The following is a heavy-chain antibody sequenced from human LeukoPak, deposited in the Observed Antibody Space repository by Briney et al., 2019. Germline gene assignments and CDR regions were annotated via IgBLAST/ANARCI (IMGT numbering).Heavy chain of an antibody. CDR1: GFTMSSYW. V-gene: IGHV3-7*01. Sequence: PGGSLRPSCAASGFTMSSYWMSWVRQAPGKGLEWVANIKQDGSEKYYVDSVKGRFTISRDNAKNSLYLQMNSLRAEDTAVYYCARDYLLIHYDSSGYYRDAFDLWGQGTTVTISS. CDR3: ARDYLLIHYDSSGYYRDAFDL. CDR2: IKQDGSEK. J-gene: IGHJ3*01. D-gene: IGHD3-22*01.